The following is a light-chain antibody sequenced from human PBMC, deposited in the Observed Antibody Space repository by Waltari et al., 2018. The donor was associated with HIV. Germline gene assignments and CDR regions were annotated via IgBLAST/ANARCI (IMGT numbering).Light chain of an antibody. CDR2: SNN. CDR1: SANIGSRT. J-gene: IGLJ1*01. CDR3: ATWDDSLNGYV. Sequence: QSVLTQPPSASGTPGQRVTISCSGSSANIGSRTVSRYKQLPETAPKLLIDSNNQRPSGVPDRVSGSKSGTSAALAISGLQSEDEADYYCATWDDSLNGYVLGAGTRVTVL. V-gene: IGLV1-44*01.